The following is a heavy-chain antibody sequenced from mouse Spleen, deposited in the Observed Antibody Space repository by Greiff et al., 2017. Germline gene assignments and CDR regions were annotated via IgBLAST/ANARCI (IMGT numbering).Heavy chain of an antibody. CDR2: INPNNGGT. J-gene: IGHJ2*01. Sequence: EVKLQQSGPELVKPGASVKISCKASGYTFTDYYMNWVKQSHGKSLEWIGDINPNNGGTSYNQKFKGKATLTVDKSSSTAYMELRSLTSEDSAVYYCARSGGTYFDYWGQGTTLTVSS. CDR3: ARSGGTYFDY. D-gene: IGHD4-1*01. V-gene: IGHV1-26*01. CDR1: GYTFTDYY.